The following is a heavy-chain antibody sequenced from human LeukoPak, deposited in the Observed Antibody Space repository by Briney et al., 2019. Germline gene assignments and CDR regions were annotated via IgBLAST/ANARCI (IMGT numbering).Heavy chain of an antibody. CDR2: ISGGGGSK. J-gene: IGHJ1*01. CDR1: GFTFSSYA. V-gene: IGHV3-23*01. D-gene: IGHD3-10*01. Sequence: GGSLRLSCAASGFTFSSYAMSWVRQAPGKGLEWVSAISGGGGSKYYADSVKGRFSISRDSSKNTLYLQMNSLRAEDTAVHHCAKDHPMGPFSQHWGQGTLVTVSS. CDR3: AKDHPMGPFSQH.